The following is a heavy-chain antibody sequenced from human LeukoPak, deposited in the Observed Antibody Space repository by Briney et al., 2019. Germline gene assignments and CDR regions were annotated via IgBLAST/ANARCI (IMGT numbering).Heavy chain of an antibody. CDR2: ISGSGGST. CDR1: GFTFSSYA. Sequence: GGSLRLSCAASGFTFSSYAMSWVRQAPGKGLEWVSAISGSGGSTYYADSVKGRFTISRDNSKNTLYLQMNSLRAEDTAVYYCAKDNRITMVRGVISFDYRGQGTLVTVSS. J-gene: IGHJ4*02. CDR3: AKDNRITMVRGVISFDY. V-gene: IGHV3-23*01. D-gene: IGHD3-10*01.